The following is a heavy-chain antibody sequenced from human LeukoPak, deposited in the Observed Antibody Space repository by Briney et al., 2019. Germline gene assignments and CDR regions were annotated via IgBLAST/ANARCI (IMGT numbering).Heavy chain of an antibody. CDR3: ARRSRSDSTPRYGMDV. V-gene: IGHV5-51*01. CDR2: IYPGDSDT. CDR1: GYGFTSYW. Sequence: GESLKISCKGSGYGFTSYWIGWVRQMPGKGLEWMGIIYPGDSDTRYSPSFQGQVTISADKSISTAYLQWSSLKASDTAMYYCARRSRSDSTPRYGMDVWGQGTTVTVSS. J-gene: IGHJ6*02. D-gene: IGHD2-21*01.